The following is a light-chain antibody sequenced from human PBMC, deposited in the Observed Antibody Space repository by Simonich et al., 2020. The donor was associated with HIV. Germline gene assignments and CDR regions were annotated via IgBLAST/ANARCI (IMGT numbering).Light chain of an antibody. CDR1: SSDVGSNKY. CDR2: DVR. V-gene: IGLV2-14*03. CDR3: SSYTSSSTVV. Sequence: QSALTQPASVSGSPGQSITISCTGTSSDVGSNKYFSWYQQHPGKAPKLMIYDVRKRPSGVSNRFSGSKSGNTASLTISGLQAEDEADYYCSSYTSSSTVVFGGGTKLTVL. J-gene: IGLJ2*01.